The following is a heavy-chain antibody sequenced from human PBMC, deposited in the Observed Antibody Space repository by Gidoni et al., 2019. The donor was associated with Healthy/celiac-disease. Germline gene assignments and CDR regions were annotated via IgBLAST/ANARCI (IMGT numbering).Heavy chain of an antibody. CDR3: ARESGYCSSTSCYRGGGGMDV. CDR2: IIPIFGTA. V-gene: IGHV1-69*01. D-gene: IGHD2-2*02. CDR1: GGTFSSYA. Sequence: QVQLVQSGAEVKKPGSSVKVSCKASGGTFSSYAISWVRQAPGKGLEWMGGIIPIFGTANYAKKFQGRVTITADESTGTAYRGLSSRRVEDTAVYYCARESGYCSSTSCYRGGGGMDVWGQGTTVTVSS. J-gene: IGHJ6*02.